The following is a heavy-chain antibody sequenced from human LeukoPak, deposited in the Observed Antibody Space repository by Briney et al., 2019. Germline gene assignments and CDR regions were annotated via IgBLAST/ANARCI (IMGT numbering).Heavy chain of an antibody. D-gene: IGHD3-3*01. J-gene: IGHJ6*03. V-gene: IGHV3-48*04. CDR3: ARDAHDFWVYYYYMDV. CDR2: ISSSSSTI. CDR1: GFTFSSYS. Sequence: PGGSLRLSCAASGFTFSSYSMNWVRQAPGKGLEWVSYISSSSSTIYYADSVKGRFTISRDNAKNSLYLQMNSLRAEDTAVYYCARDAHDFWVYYYYMDVWGKGTAVTVSS.